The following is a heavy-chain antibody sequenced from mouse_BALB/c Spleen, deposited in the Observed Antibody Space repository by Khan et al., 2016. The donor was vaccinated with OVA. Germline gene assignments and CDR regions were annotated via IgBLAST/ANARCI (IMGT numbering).Heavy chain of an antibody. CDR1: GYTFTNYW. CDR2: INPSTGYT. V-gene: IGHV1-7*01. J-gene: IGHJ3*01. CDR3: VNSGSSSAWFTY. D-gene: IGHD1-1*01. Sequence: VQLQQSGAELAKPGASVKMSCKASGYTFTNYWMHWVKQRPGQGLEWIGYINPSTGYTEYNQKFKDKATLTADKSSSTAYMQLTSLTSEDSALYYGVNSGSSSAWFTYWGQGTLVTVSA.